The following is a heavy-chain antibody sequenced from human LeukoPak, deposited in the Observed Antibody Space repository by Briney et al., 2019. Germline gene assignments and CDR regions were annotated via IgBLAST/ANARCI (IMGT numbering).Heavy chain of an antibody. J-gene: IGHJ4*02. CDR2: IIPIFGTA. CDR1: GYTFIGYY. CDR3: ARDRHYYDSSGYYSPFDY. D-gene: IGHD3-22*01. V-gene: IGHV1-69*05. Sequence: ASVKVSCKASGYTFIGYYMHWVRQAPGQGLEWMGRIIPIFGTANYAQKFQGRVTITTDESTSTAYMELSSLRSEDTAVYYCARDRHYYDSSGYYSPFDYWGQGTLVTVSS.